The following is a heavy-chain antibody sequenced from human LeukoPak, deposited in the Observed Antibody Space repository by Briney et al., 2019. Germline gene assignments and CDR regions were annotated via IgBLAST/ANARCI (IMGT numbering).Heavy chain of an antibody. CDR2: ISSNGGST. CDR1: GFTFSSYA. Sequence: PGGSLGLSCAASGFTFSSYAMHWVRQAPGKGLEYVSAISSNGGSTYYANSVKGRLTISRDNSKNTLYLQMGSLRAEDMAVYYCARDRKMATNSWAFDIWGQGTMVTVSS. V-gene: IGHV3-64*01. D-gene: IGHD5-24*01. CDR3: ARDRKMATNSWAFDI. J-gene: IGHJ3*02.